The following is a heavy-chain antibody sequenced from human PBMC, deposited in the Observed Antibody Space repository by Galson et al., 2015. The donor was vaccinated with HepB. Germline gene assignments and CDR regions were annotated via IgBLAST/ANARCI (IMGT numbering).Heavy chain of an antibody. V-gene: IGHV3-30-3*01. CDR2: ISYDGSNK. CDR1: GFTFSSYA. Sequence: SLRLSCAASGFTFSSYAMHWVRQAPGKGLEWVAVISYDGSNKYYADSVKGRFTISRDNSKNTLYLQMNSLRAEDTAVYYCARDRRVPAAIGYGMDVWGQGTTVTVSS. CDR3: ARDRRVPAAIGYGMDV. J-gene: IGHJ6*02. D-gene: IGHD2-2*02.